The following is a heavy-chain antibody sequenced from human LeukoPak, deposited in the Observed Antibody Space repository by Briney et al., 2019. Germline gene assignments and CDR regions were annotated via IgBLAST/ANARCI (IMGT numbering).Heavy chain of an antibody. CDR3: ARRANYDFWSGYYIPEGFDY. CDR1: GFTFSSYG. CDR2: IRYDGSNK. V-gene: IGHV3-30*02. D-gene: IGHD3-3*01. Sequence: GGSLRLSCAASGFTFSSYGMHWVRQAPGKGLEWVAFIRYDGSNKYYADSVKGRFTISRDNSKNTLYLQMNSLRAEDTAVYYCARRANYDFWSGYYIPEGFDYWGQGTLVTVSS. J-gene: IGHJ4*02.